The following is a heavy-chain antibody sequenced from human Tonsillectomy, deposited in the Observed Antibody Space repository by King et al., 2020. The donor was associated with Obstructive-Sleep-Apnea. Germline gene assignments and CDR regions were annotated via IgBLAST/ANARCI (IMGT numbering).Heavy chain of an antibody. CDR2: INAGNDNT. Sequence: QLVQSGAEVKKPGASVKVSCKASGYTFTNYAIHWVRQVRQAPGQRLEWMGWINAGNDNTKYSQKFQGRVTITRDTSASTAYMELSSLRSEDTAVYYCARAYENPGGYPVAFGYWGLGTLVSVSS. D-gene: IGHD1-26*01. CDR1: GYTFTNYA. V-gene: IGHV1-3*01. J-gene: IGHJ4*02. CDR3: ARAYENPGGYPVAFGY.